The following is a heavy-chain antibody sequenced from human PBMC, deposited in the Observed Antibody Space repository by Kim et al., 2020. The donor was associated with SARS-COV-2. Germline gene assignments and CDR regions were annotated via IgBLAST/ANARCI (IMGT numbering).Heavy chain of an antibody. V-gene: IGHV3-33*01. D-gene: IGHD6-13*01. Sequence: GGSLRLSCAGSGFIFSNYAIHWLRQAPGKGLEWVAVIWYDGSTKHYSDSVRGQFTISRDNSLVYLQMNSLRVEDTALYFCARKADNYWYFDVWGRGTLVTVSS. J-gene: IGHJ2*01. CDR2: IWYDGSTK. CDR1: GFIFSNYA. CDR3: ARKADNYWYFDV.